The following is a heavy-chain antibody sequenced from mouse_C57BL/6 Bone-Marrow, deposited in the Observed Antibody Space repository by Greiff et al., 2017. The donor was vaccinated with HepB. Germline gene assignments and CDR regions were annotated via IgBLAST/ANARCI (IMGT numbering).Heavy chain of an antibody. CDR3: ATNYCGSSYWYIDV. Sequence: VQLQQPGAELVKPGASVKMSCKASGYTFTSYWITWVKQRPGQGLEWIGDIYPGSGSTNYNEKFKSKATLTVDTSSSTAYMQLSSLTSEDSAVYYCATNYCGSSYWYIDVWGTGTTVTVSS. V-gene: IGHV1-55*01. J-gene: IGHJ1*03. CDR2: IYPGSGST. CDR1: GYTFTSYW. D-gene: IGHD1-1*01.